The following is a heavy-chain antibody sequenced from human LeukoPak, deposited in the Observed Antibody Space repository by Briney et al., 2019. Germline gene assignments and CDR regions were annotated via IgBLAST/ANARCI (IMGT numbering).Heavy chain of an antibody. CDR3: ARSAGSYFDWLSN. D-gene: IGHD3-9*01. CDR1: GGTFSSYA. J-gene: IGHJ4*02. Sequence: SVKVSCKASGGTFSSYAISWVRQAPGQGLEWMGGIIPIFGTANYAQKFQGRVTITADESTSTAYMELSSLRSEDTAVYYCARSAGSYFDWLSNWGQGTLVTVSS. V-gene: IGHV1-69*01. CDR2: IIPIFGTA.